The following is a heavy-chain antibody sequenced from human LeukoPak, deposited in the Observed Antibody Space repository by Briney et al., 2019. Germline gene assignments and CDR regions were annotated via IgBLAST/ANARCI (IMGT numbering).Heavy chain of an antibody. CDR2: INYSGRT. V-gene: IGHV4-38-2*01. CDR3: ARAEINDYNRY. CDR1: GYSLRSGYQ. J-gene: IGHJ4*02. Sequence: PSETLSLTCSVSGYSLRSGYQWGWIRQAPGKGLEWIGSINYSGRTYDNPSLKSRVTISIDTSKNQIFLKLRSTTAADTAHYYCARAEINDYNRYWGQGILVIVSS. D-gene: IGHD4-11*01.